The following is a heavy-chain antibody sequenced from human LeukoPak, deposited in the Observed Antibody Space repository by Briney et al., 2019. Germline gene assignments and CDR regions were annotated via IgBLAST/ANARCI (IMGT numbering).Heavy chain of an antibody. J-gene: IGHJ3*02. Sequence: GGSLRLSCAASGFTFSSYSMNWVRQAPGKGLEWVSYISSSSSTIYYADSVKGRFTISRDNAKNSLYLQMNSLRAEDTAVYYCARAGQWELPGGDAFDIWGQGTMVTVSS. V-gene: IGHV3-48*01. CDR1: GFTFSSYS. CDR2: ISSSSSTI. CDR3: ARAGQWELPGGDAFDI. D-gene: IGHD1-26*01.